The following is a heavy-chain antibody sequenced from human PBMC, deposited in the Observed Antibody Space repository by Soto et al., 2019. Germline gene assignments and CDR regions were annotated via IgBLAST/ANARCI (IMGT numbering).Heavy chain of an antibody. CDR2: INHSGST. V-gene: IGHV4-34*01. CDR3: ARVAYYGSGSRPNWFDP. Sequence: KPSETLSLTCAVYGGSFGGYYWSWIRQPPGKGLEWIGEINHSGSTNYNPSLKSRVTISVDTSKNQFSLKLSSVTAADTAVYYCARVAYYGSGSRPNWFDPWGQGTLVTVSS. D-gene: IGHD3-10*01. J-gene: IGHJ5*02. CDR1: GGSFGGYY.